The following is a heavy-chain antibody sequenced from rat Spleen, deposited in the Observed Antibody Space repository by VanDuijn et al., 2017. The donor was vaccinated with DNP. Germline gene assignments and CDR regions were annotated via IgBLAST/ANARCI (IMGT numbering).Heavy chain of an antibody. V-gene: IGHV5S10*01. CDR2: IVYDGSGT. CDR3: ATHGSISTISTGAMDV. CDR1: GFTFSDYS. D-gene: IGHD1-2*01. Sequence: EVQLVESGGGLVQPGRSLKLSCAASGFTFSDYSMAWVRQAPKKGLEWVATIVYDGSGTYYGDSVTGRFTISRENAKTTLYLQMDSLRSEDPATYYCATHGSISTISTGAMDVWGQGTSVTVSS. J-gene: IGHJ4*01.